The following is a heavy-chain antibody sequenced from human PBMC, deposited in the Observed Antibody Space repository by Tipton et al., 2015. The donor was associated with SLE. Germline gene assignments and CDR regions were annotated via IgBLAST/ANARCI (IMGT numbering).Heavy chain of an antibody. CDR3: ARARNYFGSGLNWFDS. CDR2: IYGGGNT. CDR1: GGSMSSSNYY. Sequence: SLRLSCTVSGGSMSSSNYYWGWVRQAPGKGLEWVSVIYGGGNTYYAHSVKGRFTISRDNSKNTLYLQMNSLRAEDTAVYFCARARNYFGSGLNWFDSWGQGTLVTVSS. J-gene: IGHJ5*01. V-gene: IGHV3-53*05. D-gene: IGHD3-10*01.